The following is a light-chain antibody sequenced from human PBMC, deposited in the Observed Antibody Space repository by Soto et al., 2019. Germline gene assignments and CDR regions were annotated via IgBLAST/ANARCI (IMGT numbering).Light chain of an antibody. CDR2: DAS. Sequence: DIQMTQSPSSLSASVGDRVTITCQASQDISNYLNWYKQKPGKAPKLLLYDASNLETGVPSRFSGSGSGTDFTFSISSLQPEDIATYDCQQYDNLPFTVGPGNKVYI. J-gene: IGKJ3*01. CDR1: QDISNY. CDR3: QQYDNLPFT. V-gene: IGKV1-33*01.